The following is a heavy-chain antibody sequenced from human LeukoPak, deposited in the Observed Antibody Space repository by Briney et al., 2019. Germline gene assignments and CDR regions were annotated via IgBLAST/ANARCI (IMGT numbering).Heavy chain of an antibody. V-gene: IGHV3-66*01. CDR3: ARVGGDRVAY. D-gene: IGHD4-17*01. J-gene: IGHJ4*02. CDR1: GFTISGIY. Sequence: GGSLRLSCAASGFTISGIYMTWVRQAPGKGLEWVSVINNGGGTYHADSVRGRFTISRDNSKNTMSLQMNSLRPEDTAVYYCARVGGDRVAYWGQGTLVTVSS. CDR2: INNGGGT.